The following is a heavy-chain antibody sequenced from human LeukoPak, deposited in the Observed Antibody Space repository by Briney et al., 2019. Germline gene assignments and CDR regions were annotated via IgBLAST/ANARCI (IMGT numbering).Heavy chain of an antibody. CDR3: ARGRDIVVVPSADAFDI. V-gene: IGHV4-34*01. CDR2: INHSGST. D-gene: IGHD2-2*01. J-gene: IGHJ3*02. CDR1: GGSFSGYY. Sequence: SETLSLTCAVYGGSFSGYYWSWIRQPPGKGLEWIGEINHSGSTNYNPSLKSRVTISVDTSKNQFSLKLSSVTAADTAVYYCARGRDIVVVPSADAFDIWGQGTMVTVSP.